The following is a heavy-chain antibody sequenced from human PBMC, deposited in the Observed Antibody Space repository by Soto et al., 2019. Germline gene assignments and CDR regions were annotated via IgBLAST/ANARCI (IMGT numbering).Heavy chain of an antibody. D-gene: IGHD2-2*03. Sequence: EVQVLESGGGLVQPGGSLRLSCEATGFTFSDFAMSWVRQAPGKGLEWVSRIYGGGNGPHYADSVKGRVTISRDNSKNTLYLQMNRLRAEDKAVYYCAKMEGMDPWAYSFDYWGQGTLVTVSS. CDR1: GFTFSDFA. CDR3: AKMEGMDPWAYSFDY. V-gene: IGHV3-23*01. CDR2: IYGGGNGP. J-gene: IGHJ4*02.